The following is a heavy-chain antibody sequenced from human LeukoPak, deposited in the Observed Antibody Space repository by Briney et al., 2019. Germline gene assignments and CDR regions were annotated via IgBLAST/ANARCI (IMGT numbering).Heavy chain of an antibody. D-gene: IGHD5/OR15-5a*01. CDR2: IYHSGST. CDR1: GYSISSGYY. V-gene: IGHV4-38-2*02. Sequence: SETLSLTCTVSGYSISSGYYWGWIRQPPGKGLEWIGSIYHSGSTYYNPSLKSRVTISVDTSRNQFSLKLSSVTAADTAVYYCARANRVSLYYFDYWGQGTLVTVSS. CDR3: ARANRVSLYYFDY. J-gene: IGHJ4*02.